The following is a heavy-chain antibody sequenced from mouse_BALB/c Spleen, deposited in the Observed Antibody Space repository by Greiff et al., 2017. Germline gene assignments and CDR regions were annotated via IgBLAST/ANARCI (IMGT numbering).Heavy chain of an antibody. CDR3: AKYGNDYWYFDV. Sequence: EVQLQESGAELVKPGASVKLSCTASGFNIKDTYMHWVKQRPEQGLEWIGRIDPANGNTKYDPKFQGKATITADTSSNTAYLQLSSLTSEDTAVYYCAKYGNDYWYFDVWGAGTTVTVSS. V-gene: IGHV14-3*02. J-gene: IGHJ1*01. D-gene: IGHD2-10*02. CDR1: GFNIKDTY. CDR2: IDPANGNT.